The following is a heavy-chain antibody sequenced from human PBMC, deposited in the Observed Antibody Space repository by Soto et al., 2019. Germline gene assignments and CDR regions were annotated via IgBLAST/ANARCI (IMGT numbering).Heavy chain of an antibody. CDR3: ARAHYGDYGYGMDV. CDR2: IYHSGSA. D-gene: IGHD4-17*01. J-gene: IGHJ6*02. CDR1: GGSISSGGYS. Sequence: QLQLQESGSGLVKPSQTLSLTCAVSGGSISSGGYSWTWLRQPPGKGLEWIGYIYHSGSAYYNPSHKSRVTISADRPKTQFCLELSSVTAADTAVYYCARAHYGDYGYGMDVWGQGTTVTVPS. V-gene: IGHV4-30-2*01.